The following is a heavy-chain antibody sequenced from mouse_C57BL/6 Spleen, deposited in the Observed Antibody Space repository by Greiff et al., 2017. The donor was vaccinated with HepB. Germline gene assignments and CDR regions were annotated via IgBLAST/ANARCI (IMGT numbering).Heavy chain of an antibody. V-gene: IGHV3-6*01. Sequence: EVQLQQSGPGLVKPSQSLSLTCSVTGYSITSGYYWNWIRQFPGNKLEWMGYISYDGSNNYNPSLKNRISITRDTSKNQFFLKLNSVTTEDTATYYCAREGDGYWAMDYWGQGTSVTVSS. D-gene: IGHD2-3*01. CDR2: ISYDGSN. J-gene: IGHJ4*01. CDR1: GYSITSGYY. CDR3: AREGDGYWAMDY.